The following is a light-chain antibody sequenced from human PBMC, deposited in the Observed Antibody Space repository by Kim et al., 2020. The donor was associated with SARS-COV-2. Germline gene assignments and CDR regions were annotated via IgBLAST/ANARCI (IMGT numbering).Light chain of an antibody. CDR2: AAS. J-gene: IGKJ1*01. CDR3: QQTYNTPWT. V-gene: IGKV1-39*01. Sequence: ASVGGRVTIACRASQYISTYLNWYQHKPGRAPKLLIYAASTLQSGVPSRFSGSGSGTDFTLTISSLQPEDFTTYYCQQTYNTPWTFGQGTKVDIK. CDR1: QYISTY.